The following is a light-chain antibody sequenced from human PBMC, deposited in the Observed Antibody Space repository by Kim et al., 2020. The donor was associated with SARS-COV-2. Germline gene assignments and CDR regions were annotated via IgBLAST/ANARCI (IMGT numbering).Light chain of an antibody. V-gene: IGLV3-21*04. CDR3: HLWDTSSDHVV. CDR1: DIGTKS. Sequence: SYELTQPPSVSVAPGKTATIACGGNDIGTKSVHWYQQKPGQAPVLVIYYDNDRPSGIPERFSGSNSGNTATLTITRVEAGDEADYYCHLWDTSSDHVVFGGGTQLTVL. CDR2: YDN. J-gene: IGLJ2*01.